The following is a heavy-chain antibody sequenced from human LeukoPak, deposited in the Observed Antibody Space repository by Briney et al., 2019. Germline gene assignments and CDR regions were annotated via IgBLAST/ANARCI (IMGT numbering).Heavy chain of an antibody. CDR2: IYHSGST. CDR3: ARLAGSGSYYYYYGMDV. CDR1: GYSISSGYY. Sequence: SETLSLTCAVSGYSISSGYYWGWIRQPPGKGLEWIGSIYHSGSTYYNPSLKSRVTISVDTSKNQFSLKLSSVTAADTAVYYCARLAGSGSYYYYYGMDVWGKGTTVTVSS. V-gene: IGHV4-38-2*01. J-gene: IGHJ6*04. D-gene: IGHD6-19*01.